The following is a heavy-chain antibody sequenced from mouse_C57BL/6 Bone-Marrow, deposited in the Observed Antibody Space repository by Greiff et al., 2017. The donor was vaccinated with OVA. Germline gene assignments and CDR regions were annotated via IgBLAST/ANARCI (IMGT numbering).Heavy chain of an antibody. CDR3: AKDYYYGSNTYWYFDV. CDR1: GYTFTSYG. V-gene: IGHV1-81*01. D-gene: IGHD1-1*01. Sequence: VQLKESGAELARPGASVKLSCKASGYTFTSYGISWVKQRTGQGLEWIGEIYPRSGNTYYNEKFKGKATLTADKSSSTAYMELRSLTSEDSAVYFCAKDYYYGSNTYWYFDVWGTGTTVTVSS. CDR2: IYPRSGNT. J-gene: IGHJ1*03.